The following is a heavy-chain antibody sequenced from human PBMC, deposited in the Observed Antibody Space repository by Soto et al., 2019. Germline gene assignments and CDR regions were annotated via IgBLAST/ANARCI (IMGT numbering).Heavy chain of an antibody. CDR2: ISGSGGST. CDR1: GFTFSSYA. V-gene: IGHV3-23*01. Sequence: GGSLRLSCAASGFTFSSYAMSWVRQAPGKGLEWVSAISGSGGSTYYADSVKGRFTISRDNSKNTLYLQMNSLRAEDTAVYYCAKDVPGYCSGGSCYPLDYWGQGTLVTVSS. CDR3: AKDVPGYCSGGSCYPLDY. J-gene: IGHJ4*02. D-gene: IGHD2-15*01.